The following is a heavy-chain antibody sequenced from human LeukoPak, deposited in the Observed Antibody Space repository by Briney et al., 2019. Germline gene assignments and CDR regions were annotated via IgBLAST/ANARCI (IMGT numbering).Heavy chain of an antibody. CDR1: GFTFISYA. D-gene: IGHD3-10*01. Sequence: GGSLRLSCAASGFTFISYAMSWVRQAPGKGLEWVSVIYSGGSTYYADSVKGRFTISRDNSKNTLYLQMNSLRAEDTAVYYCASTMVREPTDYYYMDVWGKGTTVTISS. CDR3: ASTMVREPTDYYYMDV. V-gene: IGHV3-53*01. J-gene: IGHJ6*03. CDR2: IYSGGST.